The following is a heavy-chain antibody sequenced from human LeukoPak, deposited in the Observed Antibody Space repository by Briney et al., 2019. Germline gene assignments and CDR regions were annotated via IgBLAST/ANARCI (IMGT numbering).Heavy chain of an antibody. J-gene: IGHJ4*02. CDR3: ARWGPVGAPED. CDR1: GYSFSDYY. V-gene: IGHV1-2*02. D-gene: IGHD1-26*01. CDR2: IIPNSGGT. Sequence: ASVKVSCKASGYSFSDYYMHWVRQAPGQRLEWVGWIIPNSGGTNYAQKFQGRVTMTRDTSISTAYMELSRLRSDDTAVYYCARWGPVGAPEDWGQGTLVTVSS.